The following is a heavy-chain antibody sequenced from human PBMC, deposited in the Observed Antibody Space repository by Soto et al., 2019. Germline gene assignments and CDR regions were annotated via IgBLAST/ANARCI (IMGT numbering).Heavy chain of an antibody. J-gene: IGHJ4*02. Sequence: QVQLVQSGAEVKKPGSSVKVSCXXXGGTFSSYAISWXXXAPGQGLEWMGGIIPMFGTANYAQKFQGRVTITADESTSTAYMELSSLRSEDTAVYYCARGGYSYGRFDYWGQGTLVTVSS. CDR1: GGTFSSYA. D-gene: IGHD5-18*01. V-gene: IGHV1-69*01. CDR2: IIPMFGTA. CDR3: ARGGYSYGRFDY.